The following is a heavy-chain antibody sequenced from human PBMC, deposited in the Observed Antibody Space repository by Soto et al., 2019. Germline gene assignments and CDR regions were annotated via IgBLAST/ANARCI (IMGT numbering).Heavy chain of an antibody. CDR3: ASGGGLFDY. CDR2: INAGNGNT. V-gene: IGHV1-3*01. J-gene: IGHJ4*02. D-gene: IGHD2-15*01. Sequence: QVQLVQSGAEVKKPGASVKVSRKASGYTFTSYAMHWVRQAPGQRLEWVGWINAGNGNTKYSLKFQGRVTITRDTSASTALMELSRLRSEDTAVYCCASGGGLFDYWGQGTLVSVSS. CDR1: GYTFTSYA.